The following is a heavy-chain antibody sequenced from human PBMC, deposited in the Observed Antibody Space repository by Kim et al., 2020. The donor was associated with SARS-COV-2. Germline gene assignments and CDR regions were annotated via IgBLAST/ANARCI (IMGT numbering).Heavy chain of an antibody. CDR2: T. V-gene: IGHV3-23*01. J-gene: IGHJ6*02. Sequence: TFYADCVEGRFTISRDSSKNTLYLQMNTLRVEDTAIYYCAKKPRYYYGMDVWGQGTTVTVSS. CDR3: AKKPRYYYGMDV.